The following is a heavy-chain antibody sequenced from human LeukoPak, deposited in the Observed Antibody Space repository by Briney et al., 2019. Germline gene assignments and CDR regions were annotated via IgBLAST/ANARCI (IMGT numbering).Heavy chain of an antibody. CDR1: GYTFTGYY. J-gene: IGHJ6*03. CDR2: TNPNSGGT. V-gene: IGHV1-2*02. Sequence: ASVKVSCKASGYTFTGYYMHWVRQAPGQGLEWMGWTNPNSGGTNYAQKFQGRVTMTRDTSISTAYMELSRLRSDDTAVYYCARERKSSGWVNYYYYYMDVWGKGIAVTISS. D-gene: IGHD6-19*01. CDR3: ARERKSSGWVNYYYYYMDV.